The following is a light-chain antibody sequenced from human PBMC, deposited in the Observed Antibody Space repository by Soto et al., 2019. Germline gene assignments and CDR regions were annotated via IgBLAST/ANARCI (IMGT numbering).Light chain of an antibody. Sequence: QSALTQPASVSGSPGQSITISCTGSSSDVGSYNLVSWYQQLPGEAPKLMIYEGSKRPSGVSNRFSGSKSGNTASLTISGLQDEDEADYYCCSFERSITLVFGRGTKLTVL. CDR2: EGS. J-gene: IGLJ2*01. CDR3: CSFERSITLV. CDR1: SSDVGSYNL. V-gene: IGLV2-23*01.